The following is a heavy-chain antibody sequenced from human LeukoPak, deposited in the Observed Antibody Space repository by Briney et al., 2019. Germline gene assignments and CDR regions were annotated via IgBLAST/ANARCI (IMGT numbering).Heavy chain of an antibody. J-gene: IGHJ4*02. CDR3: AREGAHYYDRSGSTDY. CDR1: GFTFSDYY. CDR2: ISSSGSTI. D-gene: IGHD3-22*01. Sequence: PGGSLRLSCAASGFTFSDYYMSWIRQAPGKGLEGVAYISSSGSTIYYADSVKGGFTISRDNAKNSLYLQMNSLRAEDTAVYSCAREGAHYYDRSGSTDYWGQGTLVTVSS. V-gene: IGHV3-11*01.